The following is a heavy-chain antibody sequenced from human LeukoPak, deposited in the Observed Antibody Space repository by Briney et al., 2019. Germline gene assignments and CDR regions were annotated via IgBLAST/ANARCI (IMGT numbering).Heavy chain of an antibody. V-gene: IGHV3-23*01. CDR1: GFTLSSYA. D-gene: IGHD1-26*01. CDR3: AKDPTLMRVLGATYFDY. Sequence: GGSLRLSCVVSGFTLSSYAMSWVRQAPGKGLEWVAATSSSDSGKYHADSVRGRFTISRDNSKNTVYLQMNSLRAEDTAVYYCAKDPTLMRVLGATYFDYWGQGTLVTVSS. CDR2: TSSSDSGK. J-gene: IGHJ4*02.